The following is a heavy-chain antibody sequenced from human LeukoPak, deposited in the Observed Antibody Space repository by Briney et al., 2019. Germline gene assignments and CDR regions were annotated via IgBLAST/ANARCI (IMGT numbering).Heavy chain of an antibody. CDR2: ISAYNGNT. J-gene: IGHJ6*02. CDR3: ARDGYCSSTSCWADYGMDV. D-gene: IGHD2-2*03. Sequence: ASVKVSCKASGYTFTSYGISWVRQAPGQGLEWMGWISAYNGNTNYAQKLQGRVTMTTDTSTSTAYMELRSLRSDDTAVYYCARDGYCSSTSCWADYGMDVWDQGTTVTVSS. CDR1: GYTFTSYG. V-gene: IGHV1-18*01.